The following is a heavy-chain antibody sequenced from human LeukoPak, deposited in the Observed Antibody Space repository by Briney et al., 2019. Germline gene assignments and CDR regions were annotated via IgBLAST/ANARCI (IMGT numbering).Heavy chain of an antibody. D-gene: IGHD3-16*01. CDR2: ISAYNGST. CDR1: GYTFTSYG. CDR3: ARDRALGGQSVYFDY. J-gene: IGHJ4*02. Sequence: ASVKVSCKASGYTFTSYGISWVRQAPGQGLEWMGWISAYNGSTNYAQKLQGRVTTTTDTSTSTAYMELRSLRSDDTAVYYCARDRALGGQSVYFDYWGQGTLVTVSS. V-gene: IGHV1-18*01.